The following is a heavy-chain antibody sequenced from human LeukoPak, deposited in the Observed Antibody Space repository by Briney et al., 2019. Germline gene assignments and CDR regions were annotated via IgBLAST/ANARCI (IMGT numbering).Heavy chain of an antibody. CDR3: ARVDMTTVVIDY. Sequence: SETLSLTCTVSGGSISSGGYYWSWIRQPPGKGLEWIEYIYHSGSTYYNPSLKSRVTISVDRSKNQFSLKLSSVTAADTAVYYCARVDMTTVVIDYWGQGTLVTVSS. V-gene: IGHV4-30-2*01. D-gene: IGHD4-23*01. CDR1: GGSISSGGYY. CDR2: IYHSGST. J-gene: IGHJ4*02.